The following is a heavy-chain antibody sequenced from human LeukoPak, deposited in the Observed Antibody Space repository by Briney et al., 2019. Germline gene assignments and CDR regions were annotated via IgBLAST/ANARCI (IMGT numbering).Heavy chain of an antibody. V-gene: IGHV3-74*01. D-gene: IGHD3-16*01. CDR2: INSDGSST. CDR1: GFTISSYW. CDR3: ARGFGRGGFFDY. J-gene: IGHJ4*02. Sequence: GGSLRLSCAASGFTISSYWMHLVRQATGKGLVWVSRINSDGSSTSYADSVKGRFTISRDNAKNTLYLQMNSLRAEDTAVYYCARGFGRGGFFDYWGQGTLVTVSS.